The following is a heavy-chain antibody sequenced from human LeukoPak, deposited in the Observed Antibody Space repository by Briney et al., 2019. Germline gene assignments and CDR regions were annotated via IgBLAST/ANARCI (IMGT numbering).Heavy chain of an antibody. CDR1: GFTFTDFY. CDR2: ISPTSSYM. V-gene: IGHV3-21*04. Sequence: GGSLRLSCAASGFTFTDFYMNWVRQAPGKGLEWVSWISPTSSYMYYADSVKGRFTISRDNSKNTLYLQMNSLRAEDTAVYYCAKGRAAARPFDYWGQGTLVTVSS. J-gene: IGHJ4*02. D-gene: IGHD6-13*01. CDR3: AKGRAAARPFDY.